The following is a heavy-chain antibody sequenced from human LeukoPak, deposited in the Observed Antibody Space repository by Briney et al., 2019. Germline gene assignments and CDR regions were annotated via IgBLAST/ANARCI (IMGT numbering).Heavy chain of an antibody. V-gene: IGHV3-33*01. D-gene: IGHD5-18*01. CDR1: GFTFSSYG. CDR2: IWYDGSNK. CDR3: ARVDTAMGSGFFDY. J-gene: IGHJ4*02. Sequence: PGGSLRLSCAASGFTFSSYGMHWVRQAPGKGLEWVAVIWYDGSNKYYADSVKGRFTISRDNSKNTLYLQMNSLRAEDTAVYYCARVDTAMGSGFFDYWGQGTLVTVSS.